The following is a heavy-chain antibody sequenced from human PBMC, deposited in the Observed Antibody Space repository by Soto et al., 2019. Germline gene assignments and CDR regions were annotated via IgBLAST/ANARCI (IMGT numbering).Heavy chain of an antibody. V-gene: IGHV4-34*01. CDR3: ARAEEGGYLFDY. Sequence: QVQLQQWGAGLLKPSETLSLTCAVYGGSFSGYYWSWIRQPPGKGLEWIGEINHSGSTNYNPSLKSRVTISVDTSKNKFSLKLSSVTAADTAVYYCARAEEGGYLFDYWGQGTLVTVSS. CDR2: INHSGST. D-gene: IGHD1-26*01. CDR1: GGSFSGYY. J-gene: IGHJ4*02.